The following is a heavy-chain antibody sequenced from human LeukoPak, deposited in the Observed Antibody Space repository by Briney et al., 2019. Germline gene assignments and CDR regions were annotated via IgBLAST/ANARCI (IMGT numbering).Heavy chain of an antibody. CDR1: GGSLSSYY. V-gene: IGHV4-4*07. J-gene: IGHJ6*03. CDR2: IYTSGST. Sequence: SETLSLTCTVSGGSLSSYYWSWIRQPAGKGLEWIGRIYTSGSTNYNPSLKSRVTMSVETSKNQFSLKLSSVTAADTAVYYCARGDIVVVPAAIRGDYYYYYMDVWGKGTMVTVSS. D-gene: IGHD2-2*02. CDR3: ARGDIVVVPAAIRGDYYYYYMDV.